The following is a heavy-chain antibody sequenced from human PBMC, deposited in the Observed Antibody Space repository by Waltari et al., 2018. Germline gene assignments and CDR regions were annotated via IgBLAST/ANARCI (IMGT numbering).Heavy chain of an antibody. CDR3: ARDIATGSYYYYGMDV. CDR1: GFTFSSYA. Sequence: QVQLVESGGGVVQPGRSLRLSCAASGFTFSSYAMHWVRRAPGKGLEWVAVISYDGSNKYYADSVKGRFTISRDNSKNTLYLQMNSLRAEDTAVYYCARDIATGSYYYYGMDVWGQGTTVTVSS. D-gene: IGHD3-9*01. V-gene: IGHV3-30*01. CDR2: ISYDGSNK. J-gene: IGHJ6*02.